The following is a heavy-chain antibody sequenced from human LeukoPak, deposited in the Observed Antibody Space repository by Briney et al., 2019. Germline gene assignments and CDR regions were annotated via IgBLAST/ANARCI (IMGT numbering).Heavy chain of an antibody. CDR1: GFTFSSYT. J-gene: IGHJ3*02. V-gene: IGHV3-23*01. Sequence: GGSLRLSCAASGFTFSSYTMTWVRQAPGKGLEWVSTISGGGASTFYADSVKGRFTISRDNSKNTLYLQLNSLRAEDTAVYYCAKDAYQSGTKGLRAFDIWGQGTKVTVSS. CDR2: ISGGGAST. D-gene: IGHD1-1*01. CDR3: AKDAYQSGTKGLRAFDI.